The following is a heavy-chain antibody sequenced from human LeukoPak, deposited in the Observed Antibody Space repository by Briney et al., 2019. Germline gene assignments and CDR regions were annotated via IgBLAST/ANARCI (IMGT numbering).Heavy chain of an antibody. CDR3: AKDSAHGSAFDI. D-gene: IGHD1-26*01. Sequence: GGSLRLSCAASGFTFSSYAMSWVRQAPGKGLEWVSTISGSGGSTYYADSVKGRFTISRENSKNTLYLQMNSLRAEATAVYYCAKDSAHGSAFDIWGQGTMVTVSS. CDR2: ISGSGGST. CDR1: GFTFSSYA. V-gene: IGHV3-23*01. J-gene: IGHJ3*02.